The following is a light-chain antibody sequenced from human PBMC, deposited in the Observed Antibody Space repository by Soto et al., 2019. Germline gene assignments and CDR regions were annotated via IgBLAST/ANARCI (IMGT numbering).Light chain of an antibody. CDR3: QQFSSYSLT. V-gene: IGKV3-20*01. J-gene: IGKJ4*01. CDR2: DAS. Sequence: EFVLTQSPCSLSLSPGERATLSCRASQTVRNNYLAWYQQKPGQAPRLLIYDASSRATGIPDRFSGGGSGTDFTLTISSLEPEDFAVYYCQQFSSYSLTFGGGTKVDIK. CDR1: QTVRNNY.